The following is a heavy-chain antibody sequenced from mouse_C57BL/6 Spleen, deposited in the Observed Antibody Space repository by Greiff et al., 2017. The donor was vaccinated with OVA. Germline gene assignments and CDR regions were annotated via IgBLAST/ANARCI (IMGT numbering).Heavy chain of an antibody. Sequence: VQLQQPGTELVKPGASVKLSCKASGYTFTSYWMHWVQQRPGQGLEWIGNINPSNGGTNYNEKFKSKATLTVDKSSSTAYMQLSSLTSEDSAVYYCARNYYGSSYWYFDVWGTGTTVTVSS. V-gene: IGHV1-53*01. J-gene: IGHJ1*03. CDR2: INPSNGGT. D-gene: IGHD1-1*01. CDR3: ARNYYGSSYWYFDV. CDR1: GYTFTSYW.